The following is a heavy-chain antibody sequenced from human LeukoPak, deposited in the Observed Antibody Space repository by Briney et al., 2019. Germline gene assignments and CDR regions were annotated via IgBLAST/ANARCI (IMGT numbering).Heavy chain of an antibody. CDR3: ARAKKQILAYGMDV. Sequence: SVKVSCKASGGTFSSYAISWVRQAPGQGLEWMGRIIPILGIANYAQKFQGRVTITADKSTSTAYMEPSSLRSEDTAVYYCARAKKQILAYGMDVWGQGTTVTVSS. CDR1: GGTFSSYA. CDR2: IIPILGIA. V-gene: IGHV1-69*04. J-gene: IGHJ6*02. D-gene: IGHD3-3*01.